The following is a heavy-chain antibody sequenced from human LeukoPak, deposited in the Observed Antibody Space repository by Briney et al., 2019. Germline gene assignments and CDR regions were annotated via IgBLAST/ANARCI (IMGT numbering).Heavy chain of an antibody. D-gene: IGHD3-3*01. CDR3: ARDPSIFGVVGAFDI. V-gene: IGHV4-4*02. CDR1: GGSISSSNW. CDR2: IYHSGST. Sequence: SETLSLTCAVSGGSISSSNWWSWVRQPPGKGLEWIGEIYHSGSTNYNPSLKSRVTISVDKSKNQFSLKLNSVTAADTAVYYCARDPSIFGVVGAFDIWGQGTMVTVSS. J-gene: IGHJ3*02.